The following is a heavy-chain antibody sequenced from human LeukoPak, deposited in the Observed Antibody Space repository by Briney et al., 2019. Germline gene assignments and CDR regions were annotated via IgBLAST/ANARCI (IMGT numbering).Heavy chain of an antibody. CDR3: ARGRYCSSTSCYSGEGY. J-gene: IGHJ4*02. D-gene: IGHD2-2*01. CDR2: IKQDGSEK. V-gene: IGHV3-7*01. CDR1: GFTFSSYW. Sequence: GGSLRLSCLASGFTFSSYWITWVRQAPGKGLEWVANIKQDGSEKYYVDSVKGRFTISRDNAENSLYLQMNSLRAEDTAVYYCARGRYCSSTSCYSGEGYWGQGTLVTVSS.